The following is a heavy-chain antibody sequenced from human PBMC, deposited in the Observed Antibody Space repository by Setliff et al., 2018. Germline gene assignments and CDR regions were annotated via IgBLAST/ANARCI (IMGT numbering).Heavy chain of an antibody. V-gene: IGHV3-23*03. CDR3: AKDRVPDGIWDFDS. Sequence: GGSLRLSCVGSGFSFSTYSMAWVRQAPGKGLQWVSGIYGGGGNGGRNTFYADSVKGRFTISGDNSKNTLYLQMNSLRAEDTALYHCAKDRVPDGIWDFDSWGPGSLVTVSS. CDR1: GFSFSTYS. CDR2: IYGGGGNGGRNT. D-gene: IGHD1-20*01. J-gene: IGHJ5*01.